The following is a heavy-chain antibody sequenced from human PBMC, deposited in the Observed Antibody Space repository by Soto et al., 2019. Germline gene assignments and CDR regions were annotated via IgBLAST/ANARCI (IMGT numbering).Heavy chain of an antibody. D-gene: IGHD2-21*02. CDR3: AKDSGCVDDACAYDP. V-gene: IGHV3-21*01. CDR1: GFTFSGYM. CDR2: ISRGSDYI. J-gene: IGHJ5*02. Sequence: EVQLVESGGSLVKPGGSLRLTCAASGFTFSGYMMNWVRQAPGKGLEWVSSISRGSDYIFYADSVKGRFTISRDNARNTLYLQMSSLRAEDTAVYYCAKDSGCVDDACAYDPWGQGTLVTVSS.